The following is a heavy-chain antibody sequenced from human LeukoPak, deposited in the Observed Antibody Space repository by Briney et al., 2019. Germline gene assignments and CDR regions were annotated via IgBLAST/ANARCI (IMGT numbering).Heavy chain of an antibody. CDR3: ARGDWFDP. V-gene: IGHV1-69*02. Sequence: SVKVSCKASGYTFTNSHMHWVRQAPGQGLEWMGRIIPILGIANYAQKFQGRVTITADKSTSTAYMELSSLRSEDTAVHYCARGDWFDPWGQGTLVTVSS. D-gene: IGHD3-16*01. CDR2: IIPILGIA. CDR1: GYTFTNSH. J-gene: IGHJ5*02.